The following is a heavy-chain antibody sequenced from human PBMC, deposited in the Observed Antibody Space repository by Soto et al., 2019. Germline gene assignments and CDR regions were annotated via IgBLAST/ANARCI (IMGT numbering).Heavy chain of an antibody. Sequence: ASVKVSCKASGYTFTGYYMHWVRQAPGQGLEWMGWINPNSGGTNYAQKFQGWVTMTRDTSISTAYMELSRLRSDDTAVYYCARLRPCTTTNGVCYEEAFDIWGQGTMVTVSS. CDR3: ARLRPCTTTNGVCYEEAFDI. V-gene: IGHV1-2*04. CDR1: GYTFTGYY. CDR2: INPNSGGT. D-gene: IGHD2-8*01. J-gene: IGHJ3*02.